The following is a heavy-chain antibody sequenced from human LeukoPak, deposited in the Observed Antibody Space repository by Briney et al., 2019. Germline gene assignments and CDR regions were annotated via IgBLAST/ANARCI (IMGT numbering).Heavy chain of an antibody. CDR1: GFTFNSYA. V-gene: IGHV3-23*01. CDR2: ISDSGGNT. D-gene: IGHD2-15*01. Sequence: GGSLRLSCAASGFTFNSYAMSWVRQAPWERLQWVSGISDSGGNTYYADSVRGRFTISRDNSKNTLYLQMNSLRAEDTAVYYCAKEGSRGRYCSGGSCYSYYWGQGTLVTVSS. J-gene: IGHJ4*02. CDR3: AKEGSRGRYCSGGSCYSYY.